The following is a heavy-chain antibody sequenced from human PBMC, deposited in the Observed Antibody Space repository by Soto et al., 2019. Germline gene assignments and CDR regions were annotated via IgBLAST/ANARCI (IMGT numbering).Heavy chain of an antibody. CDR1: GYSFTGYY. V-gene: IGHV1-2*02. CDR2: ISPNTGDT. CDR3: GLADSYNNYITKDL. Sequence: QVQLVPSGAEVKKPGASVKVSCRASGYSFTGYYIHWVRQAPGQGLEWMGWISPNTGDTNYAQKFQGRVTLTRDTSISTFYMELSRLRSADTAVFFCGLADSYNNYITKDLWGQGTLVTVSS. J-gene: IGHJ5*02. D-gene: IGHD3-3*01.